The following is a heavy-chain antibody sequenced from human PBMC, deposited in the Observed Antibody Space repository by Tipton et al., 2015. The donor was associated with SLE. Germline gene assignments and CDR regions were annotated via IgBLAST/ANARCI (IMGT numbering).Heavy chain of an antibody. J-gene: IGHJ6*03. CDR1: GFTFGDYA. CDR2: IRSKAYGGTT. Sequence: SLRLSCTASGFTFGDYAMSWVRQAPGKGLEWVGFIRSKAYGGTTEYAASVKGRFTISRDDSKSIAYLQMNSLRAEDTAVYYCARVGIDYYYMDVWGKGTTVTVSS. CDR3: ARVGIDYYYMDV. V-gene: IGHV3-49*04. D-gene: IGHD1-26*01.